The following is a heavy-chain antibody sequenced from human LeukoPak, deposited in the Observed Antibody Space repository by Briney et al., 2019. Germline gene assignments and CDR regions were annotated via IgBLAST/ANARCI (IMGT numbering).Heavy chain of an antibody. Sequence: SETLSLTCTVSGGSASSGSYYWSWIRQPPGKGLEWIGYIYYSGSTNYNPSLKSRVTISVDTSKNQFSLKLSSVTAADTAVYYCARDREIAAPRFYDYWGQGTLVTVSS. V-gene: IGHV4-61*01. CDR2: IYYSGST. CDR1: GGSASSGSYY. J-gene: IGHJ4*02. D-gene: IGHD6-6*01. CDR3: ARDREIAAPRFYDY.